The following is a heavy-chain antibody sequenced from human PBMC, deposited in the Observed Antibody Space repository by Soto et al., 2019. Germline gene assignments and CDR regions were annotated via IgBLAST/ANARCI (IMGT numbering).Heavy chain of an antibody. J-gene: IGHJ4*02. V-gene: IGHV4-59*01. CDR2: IYASGAT. CDR3: ARSHSFDGSIYHYYFDF. CDR1: GGSISTYY. Sequence: PSETLSLTCTVSGGSISTYYWSWIRQPPGGTLEWIGYIYASGATTYNPSLESRVTMSVDMPNNEFSLELTSLTAADTAVYYCARSHSFDGSIYHYYFDFWGQGTLVTASS. D-gene: IGHD3-10*01.